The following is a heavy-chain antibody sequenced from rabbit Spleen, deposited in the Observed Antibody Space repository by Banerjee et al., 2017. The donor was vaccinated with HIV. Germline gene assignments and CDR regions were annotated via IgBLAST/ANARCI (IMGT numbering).Heavy chain of an antibody. D-gene: IGHD6-1*01. Sequence: QEQLVESGGVLVQPAAFLTPTCTSAGSFFSTSDVICWGRQAPGKGLEWISCTGSTGFTYNASWTKGRFPISRTTSTTVTLQMPSLTAADAATYFCARADADDGWYAPYFALWGPGTLVTVS. V-gene: IGHV1S45*01. J-gene: IGHJ4*01. CDR1: GSFFSTSDV. CDR3: ARADADDGWYAPYFAL. CDR2: TGSTGFT.